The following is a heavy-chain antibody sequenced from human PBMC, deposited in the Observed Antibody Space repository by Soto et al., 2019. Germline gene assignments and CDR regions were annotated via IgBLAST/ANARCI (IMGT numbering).Heavy chain of an antibody. J-gene: IGHJ4*02. Sequence: GGSLRLSCAVSRFTFSHYAMSWVRQAPGKGLEWVSAISGSGGSTYYADSVKGRFTISRDNSKNTLYLQMNSLRAEDTAVYYWAKDRPSDYYYDSSGSVDYWGQGTLVTVSS. CDR3: AKDRPSDYYYDSSGSVDY. D-gene: IGHD3-22*01. CDR1: RFTFSHYA. CDR2: ISGSGGST. V-gene: IGHV3-23*01.